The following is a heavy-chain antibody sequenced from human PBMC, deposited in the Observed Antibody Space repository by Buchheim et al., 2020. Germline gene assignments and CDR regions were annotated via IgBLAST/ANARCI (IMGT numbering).Heavy chain of an antibody. CDR2: ISYDGSNK. V-gene: IGHV3-30*04. J-gene: IGHJ6*02. Sequence: QVQLVESGGSVVQPGRSLRLSCAASAFTFSNFHWVRQAPGKGLEWVAVISYDGSNKYYADSVQGRFTISRDNSENTLYLQMNSLRAEDTAVYYCARVERDGVVTSYYYGMDVWGQGTT. CDR3: ARVERDGVVTSYYYGMDV. D-gene: IGHD3-3*01. CDR1: AFTFSNF.